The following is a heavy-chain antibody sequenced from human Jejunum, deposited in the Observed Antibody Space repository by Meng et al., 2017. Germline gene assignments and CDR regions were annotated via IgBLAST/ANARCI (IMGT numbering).Heavy chain of an antibody. CDR1: GFTFSTFW. D-gene: IGHD6-13*01. CDR3: ARVTQLSAWYEMDY. J-gene: IGHJ4*02. Sequence: GGSLRLSCAASGFTFSTFWMSWVRQAPGKGLEWVANIKADGSEKNYADSMKGRFSISRDNAKNSLYLQMNSLGAEDTALYYCARVTQLSAWYEMDYWGQGTLVTVSS. CDR2: IKADGSEK. V-gene: IGHV3-7*01.